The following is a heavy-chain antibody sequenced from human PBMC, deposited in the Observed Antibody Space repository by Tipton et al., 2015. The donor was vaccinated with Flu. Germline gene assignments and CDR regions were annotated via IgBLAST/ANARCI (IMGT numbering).Heavy chain of an antibody. CDR2: ISGSGGST. CDR3: AKDRALVGAKDNWFDP. V-gene: IGHV3-23*01. CDR1: GFTFSSYA. D-gene: IGHD1-26*01. J-gene: IGHJ5*02. Sequence: SLRLSCAASGFTFSSYAMSWVRQAPGKGLEWVSAISGSGGSTYYADSVKGRFTISRDNSKNTLYLQMNSLRAEDTAVYYCAKDRALVGAKDNWFDPWGQGTLVTVSS.